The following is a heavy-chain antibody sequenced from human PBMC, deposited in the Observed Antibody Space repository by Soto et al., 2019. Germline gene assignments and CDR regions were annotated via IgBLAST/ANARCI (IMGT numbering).Heavy chain of an antibody. CDR3: GGSCYSSCYYYYMDV. CDR2: IIPILGIA. V-gene: IGHV1-69*02. J-gene: IGHJ6*03. Sequence: QVQLVQSGAEVKKPGSSVKVSCKASGGTFSSYTISWVRQAPGQGLEWMGRIIPILGIANYAQKFQGRVTITADKSTSTAYVELSSLRSEDTGVYYCGGSCYSSCYYYYMDVWGKGTTVTVSS. D-gene: IGHD2-15*01. CDR1: GGTFSSYT.